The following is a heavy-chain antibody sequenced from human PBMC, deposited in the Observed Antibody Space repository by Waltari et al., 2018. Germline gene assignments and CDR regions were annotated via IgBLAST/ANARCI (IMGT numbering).Heavy chain of an antibody. D-gene: IGHD1-26*01. CDR3: ARDRAPIVGATSWFDP. CDR1: GFTFSSSA. CDR2: ITYDGSNK. V-gene: IGHV3-30-3*01. J-gene: IGHJ5*02. Sequence: QVQLVESGGGVVQPGRSLRLPCAASGFTFSSSAMPWVRQAPGKGLEWVAVITYDGSNKYYADSVKGRFTISRDNSKNTLYLQMNSLRAEDTAVYYCARDRAPIVGATSWFDPWGQGTLVTVSS.